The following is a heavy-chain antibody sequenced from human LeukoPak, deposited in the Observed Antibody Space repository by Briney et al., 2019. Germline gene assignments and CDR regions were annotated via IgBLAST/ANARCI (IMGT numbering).Heavy chain of an antibody. CDR1: GFTFSSYS. CDR2: ISTGSLI. Sequence: GGSLRLSCAASGFTFSSYSMNWVRQAPGKGLEWVSYISTGSLIYYADSVKGRFTISRDNAKNSLYLQMNSLRAEDTAVYYCARDSGIYSSPVDYWGQGTLVTVSS. V-gene: IGHV3-48*01. J-gene: IGHJ4*02. D-gene: IGHD1-26*01. CDR3: ARDSGIYSSPVDY.